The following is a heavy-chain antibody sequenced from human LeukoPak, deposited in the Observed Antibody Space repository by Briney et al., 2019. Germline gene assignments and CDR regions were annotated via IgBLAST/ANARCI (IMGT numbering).Heavy chain of an antibody. CDR1: GFNFNAYA. J-gene: IGHJ6*02. CDR2: ISWHSANI. CDR3: AKDMVRGYYYSGMDV. V-gene: IGHV3-9*01. Sequence: PGGSLRLSCDASGFNFNAYAMHWVRQAPGKGLEWVSGISWHSANIDYADSVKGRFTISRDNTKNSLYLQMNSLRAEDTALYYCAKDMVRGYYYSGMDVWGPGTTVTVSS. D-gene: IGHD3-10*01.